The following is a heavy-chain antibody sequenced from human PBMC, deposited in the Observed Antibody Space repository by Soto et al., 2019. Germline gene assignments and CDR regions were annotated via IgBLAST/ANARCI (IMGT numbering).Heavy chain of an antibody. V-gene: IGHV4-59*01. J-gene: IGHJ6*02. CDR3: ARDKVVRFLEWLPADGMDV. CDR1: GGSISNYY. D-gene: IGHD3-3*01. CDR2: IYYNGST. Sequence: PSETLSLTCTVSGGSISNYYWNWIRQPPGKGLEWIGYIYYNGSTNYNPSLKSRVTISVDTSKKQFSLKLSSVTAADTAIYYCARDKVVRFLEWLPADGMDVWGQGTTVTVSS.